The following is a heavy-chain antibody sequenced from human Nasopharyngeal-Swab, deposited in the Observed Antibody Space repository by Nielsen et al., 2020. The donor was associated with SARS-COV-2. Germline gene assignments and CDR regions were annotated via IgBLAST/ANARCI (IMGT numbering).Heavy chain of an antibody. CDR2: ISGSGDTT. V-gene: IGHV3-23*01. J-gene: IGHJ6*02. D-gene: IGHD2-21*01. CDR1: ALTFSSYA. CDR3: AKAPYLRGLDV. Sequence: GESLKISCAASALTFSSYAMTWVRQAPGKGLEWVSLISGSGDTTYYADSVKDRFTISRDNSKNTLYLQTNSLRVEDTAVYYCAKAPYLRGLDVWGQGTTVTVSS.